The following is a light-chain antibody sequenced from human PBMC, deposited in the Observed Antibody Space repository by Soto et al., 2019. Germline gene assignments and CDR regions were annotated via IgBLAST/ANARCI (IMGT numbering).Light chain of an antibody. CDR1: QTISRF. J-gene: IGKJ4*01. CDR2: GAS. Sequence: DIQMTQSPSSLSASVGDRVTITCRASQTISRFLNWYQQKPGEAPKLLISGASSVQTGVPSRFSGSGSGTDFTLTISSLRPEDFATYHCQQTYRTPLTFGVGTKVDIK. V-gene: IGKV1-39*01. CDR3: QQTYRTPLT.